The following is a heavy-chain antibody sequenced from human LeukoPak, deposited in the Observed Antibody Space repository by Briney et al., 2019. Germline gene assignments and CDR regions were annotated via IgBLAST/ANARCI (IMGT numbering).Heavy chain of an antibody. CDR1: GGSFSGYY. Sequence: PSETLSLTCAVYGGSFSGYYWSWIRQPPGKGLEWIGEINHNGSTNYNPSLKSRVTISVDTSKNQFSLKLSSVTAADTAVYYCARAGTTNFDYWGQGTLVTVSS. D-gene: IGHD4-17*01. V-gene: IGHV4-34*01. CDR3: ARAGTTNFDY. J-gene: IGHJ4*02. CDR2: INHNGST.